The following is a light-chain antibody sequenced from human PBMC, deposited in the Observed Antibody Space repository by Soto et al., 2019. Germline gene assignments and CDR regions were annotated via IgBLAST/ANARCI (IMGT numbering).Light chain of an antibody. V-gene: IGLV1-40*01. CDR3: QSYDSTLSGSV. Sequence: QAVVTQSPSVSGAPGQRVTISCTGSSSNIGAGYDVHWYQHLPGTAPKLLLHGNSNRPSGVPDRFSGSKSGTSASLAITGLQAEDEAEYYCQSYDSTLSGSVFGGGTKLTVL. J-gene: IGLJ2*01. CDR1: SSNIGAGYD. CDR2: GNS.